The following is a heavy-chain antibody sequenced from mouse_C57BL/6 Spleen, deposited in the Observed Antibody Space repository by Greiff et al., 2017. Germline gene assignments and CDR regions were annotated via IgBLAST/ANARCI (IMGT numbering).Heavy chain of an antibody. D-gene: IGHD2-10*02. CDR2: INPSSGYT. J-gene: IGHJ4*01. V-gene: IGHV1-7*01. Sequence: ESGAELAKPGASVKLSCKASGYTFTSYWMHWVKQRPGQGLEWIGYINPSSGYTKYNQNFKDKATLTAVTSASTAYMELSSLTNEDSAVYYCTRETYGNYRRAMDYWGQGTSVTVSS. CDR1: GYTFTSYW. CDR3: TRETYGNYRRAMDY.